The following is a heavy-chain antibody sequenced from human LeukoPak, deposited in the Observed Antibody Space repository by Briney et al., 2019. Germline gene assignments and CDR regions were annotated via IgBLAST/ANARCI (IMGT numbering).Heavy chain of an antibody. D-gene: IGHD3-16*02. CDR3: ARQGVISYYYYYYMDV. J-gene: IGHJ6*03. V-gene: IGHV3-48*02. Sequence: GGSLRLSCAASGFTFSSYSMNWVRQAPGKGLGWVSYISSSSSTIYYADSVKGRFAISRDNAKNSLYLQMNSLRDEDTAVYYCARQGVISYYYYYYMDVWGKGTTVTVSS. CDR1: GFTFSSYS. CDR2: ISSSSSTI.